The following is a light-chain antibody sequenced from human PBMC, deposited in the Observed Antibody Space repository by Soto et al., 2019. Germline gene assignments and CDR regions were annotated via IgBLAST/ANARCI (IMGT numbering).Light chain of an antibody. CDR1: QSLLHGNGYNY. Sequence: DLVLTQSPLSLPVTPGEPASISCRSSQSLLHGNGYNYLEWYLQRPGQSPQLLIYLGSTRASGVPDRFSGSGSGTDFTLKISRLEPEDVGLYYCMQGIQMPFTFGPGTKVDIK. CDR3: MQGIQMPFT. CDR2: LGS. V-gene: IGKV2-28*01. J-gene: IGKJ3*01.